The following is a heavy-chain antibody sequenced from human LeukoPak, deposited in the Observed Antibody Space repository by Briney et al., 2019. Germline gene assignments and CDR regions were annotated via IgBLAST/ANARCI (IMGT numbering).Heavy chain of an antibody. J-gene: IGHJ2*01. D-gene: IGHD3-10*01. CDR3: ARDGAVSGTSDWYFDL. CDR1: GFTFSDYY. V-gene: IGHV3-11*05. CDR2: ISSSSSYT. Sequence: GGSLRLSCAASGFTFSDYYMSWIRQAPGKGLERVSYISSSSSYTNYADSVKGRFTISRDNAKNSLYLQMNSLRAEDTAVYYCARDGAVSGTSDWYFDLWGRGTLVTVSS.